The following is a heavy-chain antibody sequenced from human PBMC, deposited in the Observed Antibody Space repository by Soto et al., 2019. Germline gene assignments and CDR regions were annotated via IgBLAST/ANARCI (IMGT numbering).Heavy chain of an antibody. CDR2: ISAYNGNT. J-gene: IGHJ6*02. CDR1: GYTFTSYG. D-gene: IGHD3-3*01. Sequence: ASVKVSCKASGYTFTSYGISWVRQAPGQGLERMGWISAYNGNTNYAQKLQGRVTMTTDTSTSTAYMELRSLRSDDTAVYYCAREGIFGVVIYYYYGMDVWGQGTTVTVSS. CDR3: AREGIFGVVIYYYYGMDV. V-gene: IGHV1-18*01.